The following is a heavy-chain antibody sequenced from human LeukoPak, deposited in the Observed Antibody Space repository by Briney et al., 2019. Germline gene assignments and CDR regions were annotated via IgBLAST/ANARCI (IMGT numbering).Heavy chain of an antibody. D-gene: IGHD3-10*01. V-gene: IGHV1-18*01. CDR3: AKPMVRGVIIRPYYYYYMDV. CDR2: ISAYNGNT. Sequence: ASVKVSCKASGYTFTSYGISWVRQAPGQGLEWMGWISAYNGNTNYAQKLQGRVTMTTDTSTSTAYMELRSLRSDDTAVYYCAKPMVRGVIIRPYYYYYMDVWGKGTTVTISS. J-gene: IGHJ6*03. CDR1: GYTFTSYG.